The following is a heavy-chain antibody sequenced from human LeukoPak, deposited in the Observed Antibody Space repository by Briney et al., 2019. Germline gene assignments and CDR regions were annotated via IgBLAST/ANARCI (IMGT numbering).Heavy chain of an antibody. Sequence: SETLSLTCAVYGGSFSGYYWSWIRQPPGKGLEWIGEINHSGSTNYNPSLKSRVTISVDTSKNQFSLKLSSVTAADTAVYYCARVRRDYYDSSGFFDYWGQGTLVTVSS. D-gene: IGHD3-22*01. J-gene: IGHJ4*02. CDR1: GGSFSGYY. V-gene: IGHV4-34*01. CDR3: ARVRRDYYDSSGFFDY. CDR2: INHSGST.